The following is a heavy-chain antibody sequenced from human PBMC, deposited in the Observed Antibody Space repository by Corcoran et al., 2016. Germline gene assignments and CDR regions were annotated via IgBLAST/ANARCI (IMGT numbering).Heavy chain of an antibody. CDR2: IYYSGST. V-gene: IGHV4-39*07. J-gene: IGHJ6*02. CDR3: ARDSPTGSTYYYYYGMDV. D-gene: IGHD1-1*01. CDR1: GGSISSSSYY. Sequence: QLQLQESGPGLVKPSETLSLTCTVSGGSISSSSYYWGWIRQPPRKGLEWIGSIYYSGSTYYNPSLKSRVTISVDTSKNQFSLKLSSVTAADTAVYYCARDSPTGSTYYYYYGMDVWGQGTTVTVSS.